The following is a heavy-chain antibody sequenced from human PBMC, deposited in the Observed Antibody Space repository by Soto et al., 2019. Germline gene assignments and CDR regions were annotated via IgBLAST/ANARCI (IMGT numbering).Heavy chain of an antibody. CDR2: ISSSSSYI. Sequence: PGGSLRLSGAASGFTFSSYSMNWVRQAPGKGLEWVSSISSSSSYIYYADSVKGRFTISRDNAKTSLYLQMNRLRAGDTAVYYCARDLEGWGWDERGYYGMDVWGQGTTVTVSS. CDR1: GFTFSSYS. CDR3: ARDLEGWGWDERGYYGMDV. J-gene: IGHJ6*02. D-gene: IGHD1-26*01. V-gene: IGHV3-21*01.